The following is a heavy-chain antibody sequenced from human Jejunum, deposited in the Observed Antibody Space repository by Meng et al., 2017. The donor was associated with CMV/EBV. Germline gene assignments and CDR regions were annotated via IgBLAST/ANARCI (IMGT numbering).Heavy chain of an antibody. Sequence: LPCPVSCRSSIPYYWSWIRQPPGKGLEWIGYIFHSGNTNYNPSLKSRVTLSVDTSKNQFSLKLSSVTAADTAVYYCARTNWNYVWFDPWGQGTLVTVSS. CDR3: ARTNWNYVWFDP. J-gene: IGHJ5*02. D-gene: IGHD1-20*01. CDR2: IFHSGNT. CDR1: CRSSIPYY. V-gene: IGHV4-59*01.